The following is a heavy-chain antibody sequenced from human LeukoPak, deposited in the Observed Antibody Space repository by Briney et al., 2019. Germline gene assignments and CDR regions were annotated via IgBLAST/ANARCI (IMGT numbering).Heavy chain of an antibody. D-gene: IGHD6-19*01. CDR1: GYTFTNYY. V-gene: IGHV7-4-1*02. CDR2: INTNTGNP. Sequence: ASVKVSCKASGYTFTNYYMHWVRQAPGQGLEWMGRINTNTGNPTYAQGFTGRFVFSLDTSVSTAYLQISSLKAEDTAVYYCARDRGYSSGWFSPGAFDIWGQGTMVTVSS. CDR3: ARDRGYSSGWFSPGAFDI. J-gene: IGHJ3*02.